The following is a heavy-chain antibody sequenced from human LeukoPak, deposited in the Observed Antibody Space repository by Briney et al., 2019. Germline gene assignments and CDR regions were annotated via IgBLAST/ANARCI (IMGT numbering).Heavy chain of an antibody. V-gene: IGHV4-59*01. CDR1: GGSISSYY. J-gene: IGHJ4*02. CDR2: IYYSGST. CDR3: ARDKFDGGWTQFDY. D-gene: IGHD6-19*01. Sequence: SETLSLTCTVSGGSISSYYWSWIRQPPGKGLEWIGYIYYSGSTNYNPSLKSRVTISVDTSKNQFSLKLSSVTAADTAVYYCARDKFDGGWTQFDYWGQGTLVTVSS.